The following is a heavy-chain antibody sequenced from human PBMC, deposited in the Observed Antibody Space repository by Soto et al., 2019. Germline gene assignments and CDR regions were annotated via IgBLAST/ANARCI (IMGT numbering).Heavy chain of an antibody. V-gene: IGHV4-39*01. D-gene: IGHD6-19*01. CDR2: ICYSGST. J-gene: IGHJ5*02. CDR1: GGSISSSSYY. Sequence: SETLSLTCTVSGGSISSSSYYWGWIRQAPGKGLVWIGGICYSGSTYYNPSLKSWFTISVDTSKNQFSLKLSPVTAADTAVYYCARNRSGHRSGWSEQAAWGQGTLVTVSS. CDR3: ARNRSGHRSGWSEQAA.